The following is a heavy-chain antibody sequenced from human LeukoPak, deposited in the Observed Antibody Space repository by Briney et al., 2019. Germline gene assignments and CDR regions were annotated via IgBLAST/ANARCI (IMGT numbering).Heavy chain of an antibody. J-gene: IGHJ5*01. CDR3: VRDWDHFDFDS. Sequence: GGSLRLSCAASGFTFSNYWMHWVRQAPGKGLVWVPRIKGDGSHTIYADSVKGRFTISRDNAKNTLYLQMRSLRAEDTAVYYCVRDWDHFDFDSWGQGTLVTVSS. V-gene: IGHV3-74*01. CDR2: IKGDGSHT. CDR1: GFTFSNYW. D-gene: IGHD3-9*01.